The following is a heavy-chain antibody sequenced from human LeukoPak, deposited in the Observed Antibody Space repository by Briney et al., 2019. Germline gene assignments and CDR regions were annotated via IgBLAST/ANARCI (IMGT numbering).Heavy chain of an antibody. D-gene: IGHD6-13*01. V-gene: IGHV4-31*03. CDR3: AEQRLVRGVADAFDI. CDR2: IYYSGST. J-gene: IGHJ3*02. Sequence: SETLSLTCTVSGGSISSGGYYWSWIRQHAGKGLEWIGYIYYSGSTYYNPSLKSRVTISVDTSKNQFSVKLSSVTAADTAVYYWAEQRLVRGVADAFDIGAQGTMVTV. CDR1: GGSISSGGYY.